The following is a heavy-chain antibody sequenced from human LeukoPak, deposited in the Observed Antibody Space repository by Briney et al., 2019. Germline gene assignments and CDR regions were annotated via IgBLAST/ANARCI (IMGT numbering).Heavy chain of an antibody. CDR1: GGSISSGGYS. CDR2: VYHSGST. V-gene: IGHV4-30-2*01. Sequence: SQTLSLTCAVSGGSISSGGYSWSWIRQPPGKGLEWIGYVYHSGSTYYNPSLKSRVTISVDRSKNQFSLKLSSVTAADTAVYYCATSTYYYGSGSPLDPWGQGTLVTVSS. J-gene: IGHJ5*02. D-gene: IGHD3-10*01. CDR3: ATSTYYYGSGSPLDP.